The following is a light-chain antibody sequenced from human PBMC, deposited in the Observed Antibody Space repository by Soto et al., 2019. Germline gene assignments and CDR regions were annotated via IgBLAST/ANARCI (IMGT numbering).Light chain of an antibody. CDR2: GAS. CDR3: QQYHNWPET. V-gene: IGKV3-15*01. Sequence: EIVMTQSPATLSVSPGERATLSCRASQSVSSNLAWYQQKPGQAPRLLIYGASTRATGIPARFSGSGSGTDFTLTISSLQSEDFAVYYRQQYHNWPETFGQGTKVDIK. J-gene: IGKJ1*01. CDR1: QSVSSN.